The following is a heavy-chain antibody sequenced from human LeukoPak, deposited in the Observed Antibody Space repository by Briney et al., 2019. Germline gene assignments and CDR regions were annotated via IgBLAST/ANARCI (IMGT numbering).Heavy chain of an antibody. CDR1: GFIFSSYA. V-gene: IGHV3-30*04. J-gene: IGHJ4*02. Sequence: GGSLRLSCAASGFIFSSYAMHWVRQAPGKGLEWVAVISYDGSNKYYAESVKGRFTISRDNSKNTLYLQMNSLRAEDTAVYYCARSYYDILTGYGEVDYWGQGTLVTVSS. D-gene: IGHD3-9*01. CDR2: ISYDGSNK. CDR3: ARSYYDILTGYGEVDY.